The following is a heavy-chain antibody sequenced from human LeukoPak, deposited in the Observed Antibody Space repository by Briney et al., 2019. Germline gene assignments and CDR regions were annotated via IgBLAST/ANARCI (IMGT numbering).Heavy chain of an antibody. J-gene: IGHJ5*02. CDR3: ARDLYSSSNWFDP. Sequence: SETLSLTCAVYGESFSGYYWSWIRQPPGKGLEWIGEINHSGSTNYNPSLKSRVTMSVDTSKNQFSLKLSSVTAADTAVYYCARDLYSSSNWFDPWGQGTLVTVSS. CDR2: INHSGST. CDR1: GESFSGYY. D-gene: IGHD6-6*01. V-gene: IGHV4-34*01.